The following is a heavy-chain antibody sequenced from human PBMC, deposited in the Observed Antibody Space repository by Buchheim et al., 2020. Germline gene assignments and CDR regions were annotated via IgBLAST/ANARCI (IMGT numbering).Heavy chain of an antibody. CDR1: GGSISSSSYY. CDR3: ARLSLGGGTTTGSGY. V-gene: IGHV4-39*01. J-gene: IGHJ4*02. CDR2: IYYSGST. Sequence: QLQLQESGPGLVKPSETLSLTCTVSGGSISSSSYYWGWIRQPPGKGLEWIGSIYYSGSTYYNPSLKSRVTISVDTSKNQFSLKLSSVTAADTAVYYCARLSLGGGTTTGSGYWGQGTL. D-gene: IGHD1-7*01.